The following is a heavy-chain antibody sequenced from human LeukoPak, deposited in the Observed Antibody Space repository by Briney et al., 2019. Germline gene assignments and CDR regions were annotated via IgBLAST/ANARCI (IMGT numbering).Heavy chain of an antibody. D-gene: IGHD2-15*01. CDR2: ISVSGGTT. CDR1: GFTFTNYA. CDR3: AKAPGLLDFDY. Sequence: GGSLRLSCAASGFTFTNYAMNWVRPAPGKGLEWVSTISVSGGTTYYADSVKGRFTISRDDSKNTLYLQMNSLRAEDTAVYYCAKAPGLLDFDYWGQGALVTVSS. J-gene: IGHJ4*02. V-gene: IGHV3-23*01.